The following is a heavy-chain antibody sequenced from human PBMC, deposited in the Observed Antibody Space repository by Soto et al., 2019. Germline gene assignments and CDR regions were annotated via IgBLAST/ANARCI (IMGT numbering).Heavy chain of an antibody. Sequence: GDSLKIACKGSGDGFTSYWIGWVRQMPGKGLEWMGIIYPGDSDTRYSPSFQGQVTISADKSISTAYLQWSSLKASDTAMYYCARFGKRNTAQFSYYYGMDVWGKGTTVTVSS. D-gene: IGHD5-18*01. CDR1: GDGFTSYW. CDR2: IYPGDSDT. V-gene: IGHV5-51*01. J-gene: IGHJ6*04. CDR3: ARFGKRNTAQFSYYYGMDV.